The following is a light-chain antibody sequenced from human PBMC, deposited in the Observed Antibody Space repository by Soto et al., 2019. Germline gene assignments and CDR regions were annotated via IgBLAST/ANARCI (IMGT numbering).Light chain of an antibody. V-gene: IGKV1-5*03. CDR2: QAS. J-gene: IGKJ1*01. CDR1: QSIDDW. CDR3: QQYSSYSCT. Sequence: DIQMTQSPSTLSASVGDRVTITCRASQSIDDWLAWYQQKPGRAPKLLIYQASIFESGVPSRFSGSRSGTEFTLTISSLQPDDFATYYCQQYSSYSCTFGQGTKVEIK.